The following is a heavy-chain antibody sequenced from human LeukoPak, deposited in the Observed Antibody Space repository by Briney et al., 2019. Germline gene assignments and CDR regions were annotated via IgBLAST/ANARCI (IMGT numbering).Heavy chain of an antibody. J-gene: IGHJ4*02. CDR2: IRYDGSNK. V-gene: IGHV3-30*02. D-gene: IGHD3-3*01. Sequence: GGSLRLSCAASGFTFSSYGMHWVRQAPGKGLEWVAFIRYDGSNKYYADSVKGRFTISRDNSKNTLYLQMNSLRAEDTAVYYCAKDPPPNYDFWSGSWAGGVNLNWGQGTLVTVSS. CDR1: GFTFSSYG. CDR3: AKDPPPNYDFWSGSWAGGVNLN.